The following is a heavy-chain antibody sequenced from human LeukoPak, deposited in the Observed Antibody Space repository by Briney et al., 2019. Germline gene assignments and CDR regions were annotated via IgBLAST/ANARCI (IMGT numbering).Heavy chain of an antibody. CDR2: IYSDGGST. D-gene: IGHD6-19*01. Sequence: PGGSLRLSCAASGFTFSSYAMTWVRQALGKGLEWVSAIYSDGGSTFYADSVKGRFTVSRDNSKNTLYLQMNSLRAEDTAVYYCAKFNSGWDEDYWGQGTLVTVSS. V-gene: IGHV3-23*01. CDR3: AKFNSGWDEDY. J-gene: IGHJ4*02. CDR1: GFTFSSYA.